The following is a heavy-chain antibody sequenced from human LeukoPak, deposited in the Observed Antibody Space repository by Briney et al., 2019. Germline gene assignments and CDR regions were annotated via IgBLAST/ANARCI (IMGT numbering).Heavy chain of an antibody. D-gene: IGHD2-2*01. CDR1: GYTFTSYG. Sequence: ASVKVSCKASGYTFTSYGISWVRQAPGQGLEWIGWISAYNGNTNYAQKLQGRVTMTTDTSTSTAYMELRSLRSDDTAVYYCARSISTRPQYPNDYWGQGTLVTVSS. J-gene: IGHJ4*02. CDR2: ISAYNGNT. CDR3: ARSISTRPQYPNDY. V-gene: IGHV1-18*01.